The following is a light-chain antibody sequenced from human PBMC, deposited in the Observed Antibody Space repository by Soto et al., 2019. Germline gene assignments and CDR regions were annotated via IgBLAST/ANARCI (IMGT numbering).Light chain of an antibody. J-gene: IGLJ3*02. CDR2: DTN. V-gene: IGLV1-51*01. CDR1: SSNIGNNY. Sequence: QSVLTQPPSVSAAPGQKVTISCSGSSSNIGNNYVSWYQQFPGTAPKLLIYDTNKRPSGILDRFSGSKSGTSATLGITGLETGDEATYYCATWDSILGGGLFGGGTKLPVL. CDR3: ATWDSILGGGL.